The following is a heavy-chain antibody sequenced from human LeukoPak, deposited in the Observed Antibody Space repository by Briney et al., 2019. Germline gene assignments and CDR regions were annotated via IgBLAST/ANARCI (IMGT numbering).Heavy chain of an antibody. V-gene: IGHV3-23*01. J-gene: IGHJ4*02. CDR3: AKGLRATYDY. CDR1: GFTFSSYA. Sequence: GGSLRLSCAASGFTFSSYAMSWVRQAPGKGLEWVSAISGSGGSTYYADSVKGRFTISRDNSKNTLFLQVNSLRAEDTAVYYCAKGLRATYDYWGQGTLVTVSS. CDR2: ISGSGGST.